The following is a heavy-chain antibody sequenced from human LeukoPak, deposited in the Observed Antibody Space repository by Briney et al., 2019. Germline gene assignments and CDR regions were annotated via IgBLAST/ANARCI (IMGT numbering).Heavy chain of an antibody. J-gene: IGHJ4*02. CDR3: ARQVSYYYDSSCYSAY. CDR1: GYTFTKYG. V-gene: IGHV1-18*01. D-gene: IGHD3-22*01. CDR2: ISVYNGNT. Sequence: ASVTVSFKGSGYTFTKYGISWVRQAPGQGLEWMGWISVYNGNTNYAHKLQGRVTMTTDTSTSTAFMELRSLRSDDTAVYYCARQVSYYYDSSCYSAYWGQGTLVTVAS.